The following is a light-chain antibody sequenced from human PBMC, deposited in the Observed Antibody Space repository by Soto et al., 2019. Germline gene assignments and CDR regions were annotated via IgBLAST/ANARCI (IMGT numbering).Light chain of an antibody. Sequence: DVQMTQSPSPLSASVGDRVTIACRASQGIGKDLAWYQQKPGEAPKRLISFASSLESGVPSRFSGSGSGTGFTLAISSLQPEDFATYYCLQYNSYPRTFGGGTKVEI. CDR2: FAS. CDR1: QGIGKD. V-gene: IGKV1-17*01. CDR3: LQYNSYPRT. J-gene: IGKJ4*01.